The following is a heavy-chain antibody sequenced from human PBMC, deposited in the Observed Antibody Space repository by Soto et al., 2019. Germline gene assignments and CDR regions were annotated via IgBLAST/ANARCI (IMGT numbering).Heavy chain of an antibody. D-gene: IGHD2-21*02. Sequence: QVQLQESGPGLVKPSGTLSLTCVVSGGSISSSNWWSWVRQPPGKGLEWIGEIYHSGRTNYNPSLKSRVSIALDKSKNQFSLKLSSVTAADTAVYYCARLRTYDLMTAPDYWGQGTLVTVSS. CDR2: IYHSGRT. CDR1: GGSISSSNW. CDR3: ARLRTYDLMTAPDY. J-gene: IGHJ4*02. V-gene: IGHV4-4*02.